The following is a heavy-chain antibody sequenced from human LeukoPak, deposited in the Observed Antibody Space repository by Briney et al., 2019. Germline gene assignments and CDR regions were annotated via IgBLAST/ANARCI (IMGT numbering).Heavy chain of an antibody. Sequence: GGSLRLSCAASRFTFSSYWMSWVRQAPGKGLEWVSSISSSSSYMYYADSVKGRFTISRDNAKNSLYLQMNSLRAEDTAVYYCARDVGGPLPYYYEMGGLDYWGQGTLVTVSS. D-gene: IGHD3-22*01. CDR2: ISSSSSYM. V-gene: IGHV3-21*01. CDR3: ARDVGGPLPYYYEMGGLDY. J-gene: IGHJ4*02. CDR1: RFTFSSYW.